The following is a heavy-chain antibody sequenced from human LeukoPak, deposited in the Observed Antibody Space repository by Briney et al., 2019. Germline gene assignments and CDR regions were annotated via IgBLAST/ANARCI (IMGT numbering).Heavy chain of an antibody. CDR3: ARPVVPARDAFDI. J-gene: IGHJ3*02. Sequence: SETLSLTCTVSGGSISSSSYYWGWIRQPPGKGLEWIGSIYYSGSTYYNPSLKSRVTISVDTSKNQCSLKLSSVTAADTAVYYCARPVVPARDAFDIWGQGTMVTVSS. CDR1: GGSISSSSYY. CDR2: IYYSGST. D-gene: IGHD2-2*01. V-gene: IGHV4-39*01.